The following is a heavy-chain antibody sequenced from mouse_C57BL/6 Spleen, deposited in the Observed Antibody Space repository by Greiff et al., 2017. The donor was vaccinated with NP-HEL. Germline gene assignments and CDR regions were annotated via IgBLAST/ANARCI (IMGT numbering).Heavy chain of an antibody. Sequence: EVQLVESGEGLVKPGGSLKLSCAASGFTFSSYAMSWVRQTPEKRLEWVAYISSGGDYIYYADTVKGRFTISRDNARNTLYLQMSSLKSEDTAMYYCTRESSTGTVYYFDYWGQGTTLTVSS. V-gene: IGHV5-9-1*02. CDR1: GFTFSSYA. CDR2: ISSGGDYI. D-gene: IGHD4-1*02. J-gene: IGHJ2*01. CDR3: TRESSTGTVYYFDY.